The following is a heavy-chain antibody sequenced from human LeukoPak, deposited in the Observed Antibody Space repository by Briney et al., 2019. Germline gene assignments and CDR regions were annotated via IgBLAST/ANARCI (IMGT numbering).Heavy chain of an antibody. D-gene: IGHD4-11*01. CDR2: IYYSGST. CDR1: GGSISSGGYY. J-gene: IGHJ3*02. Sequence: LSETLSLTCTVSGGSISSGGYYWSWIRQHPGKGLEWIGYIYYSGSTYYNPSLKSRVTISVDTSKNQFSLKLSSVTAADTAVYYCARYPTVTHDAFDIWGQGTMVTVSS. CDR3: ARYPTVTHDAFDI. V-gene: IGHV4-31*03.